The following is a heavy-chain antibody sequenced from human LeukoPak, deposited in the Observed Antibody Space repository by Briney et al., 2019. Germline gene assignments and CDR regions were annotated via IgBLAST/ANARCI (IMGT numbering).Heavy chain of an antibody. D-gene: IGHD3-22*01. V-gene: IGHV3-33*01. J-gene: IGHJ3*02. CDR3: ASDLSSGYFKGSDAFDI. CDR2: IWYDGSNK. Sequence: GRSLRLSCAASGFTFSSYGMHWVRQAPGKGLEWVAVIWYDGSNKYYADSVKGRFTISRDNSKNTLYLQMNSLRAEDTAVYYCASDLSSGYFKGSDAFDIWGQGTMVTVSS. CDR1: GFTFSSYG.